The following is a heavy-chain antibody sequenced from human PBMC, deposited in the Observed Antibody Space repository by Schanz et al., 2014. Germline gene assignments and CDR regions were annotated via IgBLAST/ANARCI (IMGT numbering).Heavy chain of an antibody. CDR1: GFMFSSYG. J-gene: IGHJ4*02. D-gene: IGHD3-3*01. CDR2: VSRSTPDI. V-gene: IGHV3-48*01. CDR3: VRDSFFAFDY. Sequence: EVQVVESGGGLVQPGGSLRLSCAASGFMFSSYGMNWVRQAPGKGLEWVSYVSRSTPDIYYADSVKGRFTMSRDNAKNSVFLQMNSLRAEDTAVYYCVRDSFFAFDYWGQGTLVTVSS.